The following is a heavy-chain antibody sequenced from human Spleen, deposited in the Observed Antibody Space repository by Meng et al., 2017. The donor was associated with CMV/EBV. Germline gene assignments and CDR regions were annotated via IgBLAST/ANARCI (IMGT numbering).Heavy chain of an antibody. Sequence: CKASGSTFTGAYMPWVRQAPGQGLEWIGWINPTSGDTHYVQKFQGRVTMTRNTSISTAYMELRRLRSDDTALYYCAREGRVIAAAAYWGQGTLVTVSS. J-gene: IGHJ4*02. CDR2: INPTSGDT. V-gene: IGHV1-2*02. CDR1: GSTFTGAY. CDR3: AREGRVIAAAAY. D-gene: IGHD6-13*01.